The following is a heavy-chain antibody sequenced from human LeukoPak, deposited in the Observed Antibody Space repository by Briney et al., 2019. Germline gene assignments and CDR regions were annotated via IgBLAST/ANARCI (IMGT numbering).Heavy chain of an antibody. CDR1: GFTFSRYA. J-gene: IGHJ3*02. Sequence: PGRSLRLSCAASGFTFSRYAMHWVRQAPGKGLDGVATIWSDGNNKYYVDSVKGRFTVSRDNSKNTLYLQMDSLRAEDPAVYYCARPRDYGAHEAFDTWAKGTLVTVSS. D-gene: IGHD4-17*01. V-gene: IGHV3-33*01. CDR3: ARPRDYGAHEAFDT. CDR2: IWSDGNNK.